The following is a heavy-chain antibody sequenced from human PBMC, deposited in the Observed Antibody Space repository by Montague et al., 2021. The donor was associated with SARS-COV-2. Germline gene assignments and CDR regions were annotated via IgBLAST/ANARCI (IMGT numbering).Heavy chain of an antibody. CDR2: IFYSGXT. CDR1: GDSISSTDHY. D-gene: IGHD1-1*01. J-gene: IGHJ4*02. CDR3: ARRLRVGNRWNGFEADY. Sequence: SETLSLTCTVSGDSISSTDHYWAWMRQPPGKGLEWIASIFYSGXTXYXXXXKXRVTISVDTSKNLFSLQLNSVTPADTSVYYCARRLRVGNRWNGFEADYWGQGALVSVSS. V-gene: IGHV4-39*01.